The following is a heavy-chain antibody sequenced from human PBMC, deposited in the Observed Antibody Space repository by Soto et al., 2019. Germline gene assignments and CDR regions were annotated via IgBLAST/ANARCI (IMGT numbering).Heavy chain of an antibody. Sequence: PSETLSLTCTVSGASISSYYWSWIRQPPGKGLEWIGYMYFNESPKYNPSLKSRVTMSVDTSKNQFSLKLRSVTAADTAVYYCASLWNFFHFWGQGALVTVSS. CDR3: ASLWNFFHF. CDR2: MYFNESP. D-gene: IGHD2-21*01. J-gene: IGHJ4*02. V-gene: IGHV4-59*01. CDR1: GASISSYY.